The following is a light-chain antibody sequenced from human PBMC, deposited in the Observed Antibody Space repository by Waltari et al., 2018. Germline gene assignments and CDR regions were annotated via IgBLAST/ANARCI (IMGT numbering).Light chain of an antibody. CDR1: SLRAAY. V-gene: IGLV3-19*01. CDR3: SSRDSSASHVL. J-gene: IGLJ2*01. CDR2: GKN. Sequence: SSELTQDPAVSVALGQTVRITCQGASLRAAYARWYQQKSGQAPILVLFGKNKRHSGIPDRFSGYNSETTTSLTITGAQAEDEADYYCSSRDSSASHVLFAGGTKLTVL.